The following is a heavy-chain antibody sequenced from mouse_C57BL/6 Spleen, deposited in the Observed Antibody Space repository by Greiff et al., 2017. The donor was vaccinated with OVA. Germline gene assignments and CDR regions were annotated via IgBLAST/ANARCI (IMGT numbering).Heavy chain of an antibody. CDR3: ARSELGLGFAY. CDR1: GYTFTSYW. D-gene: IGHD4-1*01. J-gene: IGHJ3*01. V-gene: IGHV1-61*01. Sequence: QVQLQQPGAELVRPGSSVKLSCKASGYTFTSYWMDWVKQRPGQGLEWIGNIYPSDSETHYNQKFKDKATLTVDKSSSTAYMQLSSLTSEDAAVYYCARSELGLGFAYWGQGTLVTVSA. CDR2: IYPSDSET.